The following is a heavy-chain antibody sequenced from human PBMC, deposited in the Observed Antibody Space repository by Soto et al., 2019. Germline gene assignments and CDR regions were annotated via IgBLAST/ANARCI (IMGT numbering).Heavy chain of an antibody. J-gene: IGHJ3*02. Sequence: EVQLVESGGGLVQPGGSLTLSCAASEFAFSRYWMTWVRQAPGKGLEWVANIRKDGSQRCYLESVRGRFTISRDNSKNSLYLQMNSLRAEDTALYFCARDVSPGSSGLYFDAFDICGQGTMVNVSS. D-gene: IGHD6-25*01. CDR3: ARDVSPGSSGLYFDAFDI. CDR2: IRKDGSQR. V-gene: IGHV3-7*05. CDR1: EFAFSRYW.